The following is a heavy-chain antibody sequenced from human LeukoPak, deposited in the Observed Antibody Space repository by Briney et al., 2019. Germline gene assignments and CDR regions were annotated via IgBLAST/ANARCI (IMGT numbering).Heavy chain of an antibody. D-gene: IGHD3-10*01. CDR1: GFTFSSYA. Sequence: GGSLRLSCAASGFTFSSYAMSWVRQAPGKGLEWVSAISGSGGSTYYADSVKGRFTISRDNSKNTLYLQMNSLRAEDTAVYYCAKSVPLVLWFGSPNSAEYFQHWGQGTLVTVSS. CDR2: ISGSGGST. CDR3: AKSVPLVLWFGSPNSAEYFQH. J-gene: IGHJ1*01. V-gene: IGHV3-23*01.